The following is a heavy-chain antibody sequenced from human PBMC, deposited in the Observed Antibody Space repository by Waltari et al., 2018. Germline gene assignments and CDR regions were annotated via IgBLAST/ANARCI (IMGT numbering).Heavy chain of an antibody. CDR1: GFPLGSYW. CDR2: IKKDGSEE. V-gene: IGHV3-7*01. J-gene: IGHJ3*02. Sequence: EVQLVESGGGVVQHGGSLRHPCAAPGFPLGSYWMSWVRQAPGKGLEWVANIKKDGSEEYYVDSVRGRFTISRDNAKNSLYLQMNSLRPEDTAVYYCARDQWFAFDIWGQGTMVTVSS. D-gene: IGHD3-22*01. CDR3: ARDQWFAFDI.